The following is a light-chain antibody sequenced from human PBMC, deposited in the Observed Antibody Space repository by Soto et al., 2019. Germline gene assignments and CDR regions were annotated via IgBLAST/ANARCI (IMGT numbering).Light chain of an antibody. CDR2: GAY. V-gene: IGKV3-15*01. CDR1: QSVSSN. J-gene: IGKJ5*01. CDR3: HQYNNWPPPIT. Sequence: EIQMTQSPPTLSVSEGERATISCRASQSVSSNLAWYQQQPGQAPTLLIYGAYTRATGIPARFSGSGSGTEFTLTISSLQSQDVAVSYCHQYNNWPPPITFGQGTRLDI.